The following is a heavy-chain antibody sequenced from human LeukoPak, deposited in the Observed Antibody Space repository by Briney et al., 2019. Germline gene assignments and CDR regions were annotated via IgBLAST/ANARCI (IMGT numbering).Heavy chain of an antibody. J-gene: IGHJ4*02. V-gene: IGHV3-74*01. CDR1: GFTFSNNW. CDR2: INSDGRTT. CDR3: AMIKEG. D-gene: IGHD3-22*01. Sequence: GGSLRLSCAASGFTFSNNWMRWVRQAPGEGLVWVSRINSDGRTTTYADSVKGRFTISRDNAKNTLYLQMNSLRAEDTAVYYCAMIKEGWGQGTLVTVSS.